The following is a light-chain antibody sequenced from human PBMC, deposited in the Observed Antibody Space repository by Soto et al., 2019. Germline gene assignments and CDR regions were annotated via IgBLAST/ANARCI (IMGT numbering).Light chain of an antibody. Sequence: EIVITQSPATLSVSPGERATVSCRASQSVRSNLAWYQQKPGQAPRLLIYGASTRATGIPARFSGSGSGTDFTLTISRLEPEDVAVYYCHHSGNSHGTFGQGTKVGIK. CDR1: QSVRSN. V-gene: IGKV3-15*01. J-gene: IGKJ1*01. CDR3: HHSGNSHGT. CDR2: GAS.